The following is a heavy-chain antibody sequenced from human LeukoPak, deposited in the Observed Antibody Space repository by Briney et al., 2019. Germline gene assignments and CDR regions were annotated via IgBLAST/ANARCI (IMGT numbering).Heavy chain of an antibody. CDR2: SNPNSGGT. Sequence: ASVKVSCKASGYTFSGYYIHWVRQAPGHGLEWMGWSNPNSGGTKYTQRFQGRVTMTRDTSISTAYMELSRLTSDDTAVNYCARGTRGELAFFDYWGQGTLVTVSS. D-gene: IGHD1-1*01. V-gene: IGHV1-2*02. CDR1: GYTFSGYY. CDR3: ARGTRGELAFFDY. J-gene: IGHJ4*02.